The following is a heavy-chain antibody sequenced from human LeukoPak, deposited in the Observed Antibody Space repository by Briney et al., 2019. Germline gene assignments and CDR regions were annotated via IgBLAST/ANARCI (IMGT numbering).Heavy chain of an antibody. V-gene: IGHV4-61*01. CDR1: GGSVSSGSYY. CDR2: IYYSGST. Sequence: SETLSLTCTVSGGSVSSGSYYWSWIRQPPGKGLEWIGYIYYSGSTNYNPSLKSRVTISVDTSKNQFSLKLSSVTAADTAVYYCARVGPGGYPPPPFDYWGQGTLVTVSS. D-gene: IGHD1-26*01. J-gene: IGHJ4*02. CDR3: ARVGPGGYPPPPFDY.